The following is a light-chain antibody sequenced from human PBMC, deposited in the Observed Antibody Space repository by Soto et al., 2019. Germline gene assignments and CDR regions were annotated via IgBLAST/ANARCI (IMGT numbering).Light chain of an antibody. V-gene: IGKV3-20*01. Sequence: EIVLRQSAGTLSLSQGERATLSCRASQTVSNNYLAWYQQKPGQAPRLLIYGASSRATGIPDRFSGSGSGTEFTLTISILQPDDFAPYYCQLSKIYSEAFGHGTKVDIK. CDR2: GAS. CDR3: QLSKIYSEA. CDR1: QTVSNNY. J-gene: IGKJ1*01.